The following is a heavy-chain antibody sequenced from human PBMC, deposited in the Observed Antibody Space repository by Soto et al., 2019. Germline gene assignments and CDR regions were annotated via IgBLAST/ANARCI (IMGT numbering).Heavy chain of an antibody. V-gene: IGHV1-3*01. CDR1: GYTFTSYA. CDR2: INAGNGNT. CDR3: ARDGLYGDYVLH. D-gene: IGHD4-17*01. Sequence: ASVKVSCKASGYTFTSYAMHWVRQAPGQRLEWMGWINAGNGNTKYSQKFQGRVTITRDTSASTAYMELSSLRSEDTAVYYCARDGLYGDYVLHWAQGTLVTVSS. J-gene: IGHJ1*01.